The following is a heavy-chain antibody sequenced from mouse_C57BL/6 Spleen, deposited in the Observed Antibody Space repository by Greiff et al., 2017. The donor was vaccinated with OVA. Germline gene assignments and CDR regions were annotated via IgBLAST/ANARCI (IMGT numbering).Heavy chain of an antibody. CDR1: GFNIKDYY. J-gene: IGHJ4*01. CDR3: ATSITTVVEDY. Sequence: EVQGVESGAELVKPGASVKLSCTASGFNIKDYYMHWVKQRTEQGLEWIGRIDPEDGETKYAPKFQGKATITADTSSNTAYLQLSSLTSEDTAVYYCATSITTVVEDYWGQGTSVTVSS. V-gene: IGHV14-2*01. D-gene: IGHD1-1*01. CDR2: IDPEDGET.